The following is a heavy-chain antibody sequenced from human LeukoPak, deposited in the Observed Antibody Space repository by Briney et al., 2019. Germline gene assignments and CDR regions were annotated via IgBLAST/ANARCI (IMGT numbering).Heavy chain of an antibody. CDR3: ARGPHQYCSGGSCYLVDP. V-gene: IGHV1-8*01. CDR2: MNPNSGNT. J-gene: IGHJ5*02. CDR1: GYTFTSYD. Sequence: GASVKVSCKASGYTFTSYDINWVRQATGQGLEWMGWMNPNSGNTGYAQKFQGRVTMTRNTSISTAYMELSSLRSEDTAVYYCARGPHQYCSGGSCYLVDPWGQGTLVTVSS. D-gene: IGHD2-15*01.